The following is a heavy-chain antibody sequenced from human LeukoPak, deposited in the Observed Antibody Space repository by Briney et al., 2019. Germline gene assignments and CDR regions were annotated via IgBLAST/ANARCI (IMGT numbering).Heavy chain of an antibody. CDR2: IYYSGST. J-gene: IGHJ6*03. Sequence: SETLSLTCTASGGSISSYYWNWIRQPPGKGLEWIGYIYYSGSTNYNPSLKSRVTISVDTSKNRFSLKLSSVTAADTAVYYCAREDSGYVGFYFYYYMDVWGKGTTVTVSS. CDR3: AREDSGYVGFYFYYYMDV. D-gene: IGHD5-12*01. CDR1: GGSISSYY. V-gene: IGHV4-59*01.